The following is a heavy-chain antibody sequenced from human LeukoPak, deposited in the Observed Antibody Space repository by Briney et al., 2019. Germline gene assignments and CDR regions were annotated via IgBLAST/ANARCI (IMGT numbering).Heavy chain of an antibody. V-gene: IGHV3-21*01. Sequence: GGSLRLSCAASGFTFSSYEMNWVRQAPGKGLQWVSSISSSSSYIYYADSVKGRFTISRDNAKNSLYLQMNSLRAEDTAVYYCARSFSLGDYDSSGGPFDYWGQGTLVTVSS. CDR3: ARSFSLGDYDSSGGPFDY. CDR1: GFTFSSYE. J-gene: IGHJ4*02. D-gene: IGHD3-22*01. CDR2: ISSSSSYI.